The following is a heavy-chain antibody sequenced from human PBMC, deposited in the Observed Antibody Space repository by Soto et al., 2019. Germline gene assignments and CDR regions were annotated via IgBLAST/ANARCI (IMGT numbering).Heavy chain of an antibody. V-gene: IGHV4-31*03. CDR2: IYYSGST. J-gene: IGHJ5*02. Sequence: QVQLQESGPGLVKPSQTLSLTCTVSGGSISSGGYYWSWIRQHPGKGLEWIGYIYYSGSTYYNPSLKSRVTISVDTSKNQFSLKLSSATAADTAVYYCARAYYGSGSYVQKGWFDPWGQGTLVTVSS. CDR1: GGSISSGGYY. CDR3: ARAYYGSGSYVQKGWFDP. D-gene: IGHD3-10*01.